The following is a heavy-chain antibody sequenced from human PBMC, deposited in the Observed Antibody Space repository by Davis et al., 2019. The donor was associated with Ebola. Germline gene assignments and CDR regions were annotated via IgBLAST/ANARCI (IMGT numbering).Heavy chain of an antibody. CDR2: INTRGDAR. D-gene: IGHD3-10*02. J-gene: IGHJ4*02. CDR3: VRDYLFAFDS. V-gene: IGHV3-48*02. Sequence: PGGSLRLSCVTSGFTFTSYSFNWIRQTPGKGLEWIAHINTRGDARVYADSVRGRFTISRDDAATSLSLQMDSLKHEDTAVYYCVRDYLFAFDSWGQGTPVTVSS. CDR1: GFTFTSYS.